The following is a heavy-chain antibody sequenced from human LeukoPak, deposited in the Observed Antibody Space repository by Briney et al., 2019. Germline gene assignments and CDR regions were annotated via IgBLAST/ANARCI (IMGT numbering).Heavy chain of an antibody. Sequence: GGSLRLSCAASGFTFSSYDMHWVRQATGKGLEWVSAIGTAGDTYYPGSVKGRFTISRENAKNSLYLQMNSLRAGDTAVYYCARDYNNPYYYYYMDVWGKGTTVTVSS. CDR3: ARDYNNPYYYYYMDV. J-gene: IGHJ6*03. CDR1: GFTFSSYD. D-gene: IGHD1-1*01. CDR2: IGTAGDT. V-gene: IGHV3-13*01.